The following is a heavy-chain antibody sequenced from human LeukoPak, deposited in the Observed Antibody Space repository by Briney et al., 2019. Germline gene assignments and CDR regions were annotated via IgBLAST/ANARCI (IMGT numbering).Heavy chain of an antibody. Sequence: GGSLRLSCAASGFTFSSYAMHWVRQAPGKGLEYVSATSSNGGSTYYANSVKGRFTISRDNSKNTLYLQMGSLRAEDMAVYYCARWDGGSYYVGYFDYWGQGTLVTVSS. D-gene: IGHD1-26*01. CDR2: TSSNGGST. V-gene: IGHV3-64*01. J-gene: IGHJ4*02. CDR3: ARWDGGSYYVGYFDY. CDR1: GFTFSSYA.